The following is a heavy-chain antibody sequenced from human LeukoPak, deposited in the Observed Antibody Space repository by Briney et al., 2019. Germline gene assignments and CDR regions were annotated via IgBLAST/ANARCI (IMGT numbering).Heavy chain of an antibody. D-gene: IGHD2-2*01. CDR3: ARDRLYCSSTSCYAGRLGMDV. CDR1: GYTFTGYY. CDR2: INPNSGGT. Sequence: ASVKVSCEASGYTFTGYYMHWVRQAPGQGLEWMGWINPNSGGTNYAQKFQGRVTMTRDTSISTAYMELSRLRSDDTAVYYCARDRLYCSSTSCYAGRLGMDVWGQGTTVTVSS. V-gene: IGHV1-2*02. J-gene: IGHJ6*02.